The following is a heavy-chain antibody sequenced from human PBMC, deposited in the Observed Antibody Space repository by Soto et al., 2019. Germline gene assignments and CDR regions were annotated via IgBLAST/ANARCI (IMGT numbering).Heavy chain of an antibody. CDR1: GGSISSGDYY. CDR3: ARGWYYYDSSGYYLHAFDI. Sequence: QVQLQESGPGLVKPSQTLSLTCTVSGGSISSGDYYWSWIRQPPGKGLEWIGYIYYSGSTYYNPSLKSRFTISVDTSKNQFSLKLSSVTAADTAVYYCARGWYYYDSSGYYLHAFDIWGQGTMVTVSS. CDR2: IYYSGST. V-gene: IGHV4-30-4*01. D-gene: IGHD3-22*01. J-gene: IGHJ3*02.